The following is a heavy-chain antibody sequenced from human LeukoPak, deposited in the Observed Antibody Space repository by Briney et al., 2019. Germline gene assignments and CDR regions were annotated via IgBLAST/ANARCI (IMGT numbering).Heavy chain of an antibody. V-gene: IGHV1-8*01. CDR3: ARGPPNWGFDF. CDR1: GYTFTSYD. J-gene: IGHJ4*02. Sequence: ASVKVSCKASGYTFTSYDINWVRHAPGQGLEWMGWMSPNSGDTGYAQKFQGRVTMTRDTSISTAFMELTSLRSEDTAVYYCARGPPNWGFDFWGQGALVTVSS. CDR2: MSPNSGDT. D-gene: IGHD7-27*01.